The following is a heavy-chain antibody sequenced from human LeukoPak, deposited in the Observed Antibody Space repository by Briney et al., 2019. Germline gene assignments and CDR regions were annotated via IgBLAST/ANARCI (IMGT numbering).Heavy chain of an antibody. CDR3: VRHLGANTWMGNWFDP. V-gene: IGHV4-59*08. J-gene: IGHJ5*02. D-gene: IGHD1-1*01. Sequence: SETLSLTCTVSGGSISSYYWSWIRQPPGKGLEWIGYIYYSGSTNYNPSLKSRVTISLDTSKNQFSLKLNSVTAADTAIYYCVRHLGANTWMGNWFDPWGQGTLVTVSS. CDR2: IYYSGST. CDR1: GGSISSYY.